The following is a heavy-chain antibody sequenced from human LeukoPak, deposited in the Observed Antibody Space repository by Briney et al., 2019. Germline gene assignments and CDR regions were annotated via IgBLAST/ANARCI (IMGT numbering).Heavy chain of an antibody. V-gene: IGHV1-2*02. CDR1: GYTFTGYY. Sequence: ASVKVSCKASGYTFTGYYMHWVRQAPGQGLEWMGWINPNSGGTNYAQKFQGRVTMTRDTSISTAYMELSRLRSDDTAVYYCARDFGVRGVIIGLYNWFDPWGQGTLVTVSS. CDR3: ARDFGVRGVIIGLYNWFDP. J-gene: IGHJ5*02. D-gene: IGHD3-10*01. CDR2: INPNSGGT.